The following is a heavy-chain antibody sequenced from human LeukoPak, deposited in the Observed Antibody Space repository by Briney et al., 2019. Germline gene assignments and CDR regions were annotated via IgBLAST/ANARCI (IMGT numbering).Heavy chain of an antibody. CDR1: GYSLTSYW. Sequence: GESLKISCKGSGYSLTSYWIGWVRQMPGKGLEWMGIIYPGDSDTRYSPSFQGQVTISVHKSISTAYLQWSSLKASDTAMYYCARQQARERSSLAYWGQGTLVTVSS. D-gene: IGHD6-13*01. V-gene: IGHV5-51*01. CDR3: ARQQARERSSLAY. J-gene: IGHJ4*02. CDR2: IYPGDSDT.